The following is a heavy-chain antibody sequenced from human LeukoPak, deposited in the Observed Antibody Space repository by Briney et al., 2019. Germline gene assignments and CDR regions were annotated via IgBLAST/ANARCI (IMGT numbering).Heavy chain of an antibody. V-gene: IGHV4-34*01. CDR1: GGSFSGYY. Sequence: PSETLSLTCAVYGGSFSGYYWSWIRQPPGKGLEWIGEINHSGSTNYNPSLKSRVTISVDTSKNQFSLKLTSVPAADTAVYSCASEYAYRSSWFDPWGQATLVTVPS. CDR3: ASEYAYRSSWFDP. D-gene: IGHD1-14*01. J-gene: IGHJ5*02. CDR2: INHSGST.